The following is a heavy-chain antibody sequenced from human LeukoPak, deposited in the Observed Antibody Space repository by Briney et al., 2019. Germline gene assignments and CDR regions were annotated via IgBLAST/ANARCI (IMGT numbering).Heavy chain of an antibody. CDR1: GGSISSGGYS. J-gene: IGHJ3*01. CDR3: ARRWVYEKRAFDA. Sequence: PSETLSLTCAVSGGSISSGGYSWSWIRQPPGKGLEWIGYIYHSGSTYYNPSLKSRVTMSVDRSKNQFSLKLSSVTAADTAVYYCARRWVYEKRAFDAWGQGTMVTVSS. CDR2: IYHSGST. D-gene: IGHD3-16*01. V-gene: IGHV4-30-2*01.